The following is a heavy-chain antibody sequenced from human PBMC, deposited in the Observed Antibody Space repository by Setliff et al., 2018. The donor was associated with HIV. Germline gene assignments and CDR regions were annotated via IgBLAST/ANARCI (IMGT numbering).Heavy chain of an antibody. CDR2: INPNSGDT. Sequence: ASVKVSCKASGYTFIDYYIYWVRQAPGQGLEWMGWINPNSGDTDYAQKFQDRVTVTRDTSINTAYMELSRLRSDDTAVYFCARAVAILIRGSTLNREYYMDVWGKGTTVTVS. CDR1: GYTFIDYY. D-gene: IGHD3-10*01. CDR3: ARAVAILIRGSTLNREYYMDV. J-gene: IGHJ6*03. V-gene: IGHV1-2*02.